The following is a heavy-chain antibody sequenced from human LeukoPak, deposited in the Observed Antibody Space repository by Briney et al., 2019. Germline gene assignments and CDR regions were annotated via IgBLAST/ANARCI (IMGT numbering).Heavy chain of an antibody. J-gene: IGHJ4*02. D-gene: IGHD3-22*01. Sequence: AGGSLRLSCAVSGITLSNYGMSWVRQAPGKGLEWVAGISDSGGRTNYADSVKGRFAISRDNPRNTLYLQMNSLRAEDTAVYFCSRRGVVIRVILVGFQKEDYYFDSCDQGALVIVSS. CDR2: ISDSGGRT. CDR3: SRRGVVIRVILVGFQKEDYYFDS. CDR1: GITLSNYG. V-gene: IGHV3-23*01.